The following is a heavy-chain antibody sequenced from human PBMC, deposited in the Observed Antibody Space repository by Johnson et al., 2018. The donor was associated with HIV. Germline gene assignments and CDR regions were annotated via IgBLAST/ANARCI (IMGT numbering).Heavy chain of an antibody. CDR1: GFTFDDYA. D-gene: IGHD1-7*01. Sequence: QLVESGGGLVQPGRSLRLSCAASGFTFDDYAMHWVRQAPGKGLEWVSGISWNSGSIGYADSVKGRFTISRDNAKNSLYLQMNSLRAEDTALYYCAREKLELRTGDAFDIWGQGTMVTVSS. CDR2: ISWNSGSI. CDR3: AREKLELRTGDAFDI. V-gene: IGHV3-9*01. J-gene: IGHJ3*02.